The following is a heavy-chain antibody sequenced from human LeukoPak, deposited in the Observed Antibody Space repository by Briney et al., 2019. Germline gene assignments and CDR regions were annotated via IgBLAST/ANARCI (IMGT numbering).Heavy chain of an antibody. CDR2: IYYSGST. J-gene: IGHJ4*02. CDR1: GGSISSYY. D-gene: IGHD5-24*01. Sequence: SETLSLTCTVSGGSISSYYWSWIRQPPGKGLEWIGYIYYSGSTNYNPSLKSRVTISVDTSKNQFSLKLTSVTAADTAVYYCARERVRDGYNFDYWGQGTLVTVSS. V-gene: IGHV4-59*12. CDR3: ARERVRDGYNFDY.